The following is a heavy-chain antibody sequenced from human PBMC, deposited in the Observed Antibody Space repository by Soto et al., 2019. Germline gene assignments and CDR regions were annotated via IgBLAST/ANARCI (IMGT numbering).Heavy chain of an antibody. CDR1: GFTFSSYA. CDR3: AKDVHLAAAGIDAFDI. J-gene: IGHJ3*02. Sequence: GGSLRLSCAASGFTFSSYAMSWVRQAPGKGLEWVSAISGSGGSTYYADSVKGRFTISRDNSKNTLYLQMNSLRAEDTAVYYCAKDVHLAAAGIDAFDIWGQGTMVTVSS. CDR2: ISGSGGST. V-gene: IGHV3-23*01. D-gene: IGHD6-13*01.